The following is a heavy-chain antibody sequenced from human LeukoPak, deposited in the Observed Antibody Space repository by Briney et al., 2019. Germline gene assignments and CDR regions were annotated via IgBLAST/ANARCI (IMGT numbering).Heavy chain of an antibody. D-gene: IGHD5-24*01. CDR1: GYSFTGYY. V-gene: IGHV1-2*02. CDR2: INPYSGGT. CDR3: ARHGGEFDP. Sequence: ASVKVSCKASGYSFTGYYMHWVRQAPGQGLEWMGWINPYSGGTNYAQKFQGRVTISADKSISTAYLQWSSLKASDTAMYYCARHGGEFDPWGQGTLVTVSS. J-gene: IGHJ5*02.